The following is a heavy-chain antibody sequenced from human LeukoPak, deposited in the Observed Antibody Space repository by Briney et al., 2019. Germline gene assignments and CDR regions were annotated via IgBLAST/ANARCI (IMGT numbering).Heavy chain of an antibody. V-gene: IGHV3-15*01. D-gene: IGHD3-3*01. J-gene: IGHJ4*02. CDR1: GFTFSSYA. CDR3: TTVTPRITIFGVVIF. CDR2: IKSKTDGGTT. Sequence: GGSLRLSCAASGFTFSSYAMSWVRQAPGKGLEWVGRIKSKTDGGTTDYAAPVKGRFTISRDDSKNTLYLQMNSLKTEDTAVYYCTTVTPRITIFGVVIFWGQGTLVTVSS.